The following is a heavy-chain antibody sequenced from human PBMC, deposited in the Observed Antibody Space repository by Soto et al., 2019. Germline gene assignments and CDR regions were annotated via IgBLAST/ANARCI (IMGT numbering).Heavy chain of an antibody. V-gene: IGHV3-11*01. J-gene: IGHJ4*02. CDR3: ARENYDFWSGYYDS. D-gene: IGHD3-3*01. CDR1: GFTFSDYY. Sequence: PGGSLRLSCAASGFTFSDYYMSWIRQAPGKGLEWVSYISSSGSTIYYADSVKGRFTISRDNAKNSLYLQMNSLRAEDTAVYYCARENYDFWSGYYDSWGQGTLVTVSP. CDR2: ISSSGSTI.